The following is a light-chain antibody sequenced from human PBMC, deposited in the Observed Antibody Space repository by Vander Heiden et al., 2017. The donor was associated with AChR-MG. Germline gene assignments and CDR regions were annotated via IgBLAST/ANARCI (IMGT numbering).Light chain of an antibody. J-gene: IGKJ1*01. CDR3: QQYGTTPKT. V-gene: IGKV3D-20*01. CDR2: DVS. Sequence: ELVVTQPPATLSSSPGEGATVACGASKGVGRNCLAWYQEKPRLAPRLVMYDVSSKATGIPDRFSGSGCGTDFTITITRLEPEDFAVYYCQQYGTTPKTFGQGTKVEIK. CDR1: KGVGRNC.